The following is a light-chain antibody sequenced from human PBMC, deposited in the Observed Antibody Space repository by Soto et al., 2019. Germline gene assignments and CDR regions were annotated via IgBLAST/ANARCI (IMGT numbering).Light chain of an antibody. CDR3: QYTPT. CDR2: DAS. Sequence: DFPMTQSPSTLSASVGDRVTITCRASQNINNWVAWYQQKPGKAPKFLIYDASTLQRGVSSRFSGSGFGTEFSLTINSLQPDDCGSYYGQYTPTFGQGTKVEVK. J-gene: IGKJ1*01. V-gene: IGKV1-5*01. CDR1: QNINNW.